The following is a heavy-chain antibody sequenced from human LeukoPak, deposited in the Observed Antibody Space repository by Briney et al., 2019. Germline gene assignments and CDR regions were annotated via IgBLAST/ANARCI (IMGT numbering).Heavy chain of an antibody. CDR2: ISGSGGST. V-gene: IGHV3-23*01. CDR1: GFTFSSYA. J-gene: IGHJ2*01. D-gene: IGHD2-15*01. CDR3: AKDICSGGSCYLVGYFDL. Sequence: PGGSLRLSCAASGFTFSSYAMSWVRQAPGKGLEWVSAISGSGGSTYYADSVKGRFTISRDNSKNTLYLQMNSLRAEDTAVYYCAKDICSGGSCYLVGYFDLWGRGTLVTVSS.